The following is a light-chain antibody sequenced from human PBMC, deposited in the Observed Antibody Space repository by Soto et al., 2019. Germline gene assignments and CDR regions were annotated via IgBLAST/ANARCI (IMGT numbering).Light chain of an antibody. J-gene: IGKJ4*01. CDR1: QGVSSY. CDR2: DAS. Sequence: EIVLTQSPATLSLSPGERATLSCRASQGVSSYLAWYQQKPGQAPRLLIYDASSRATGIPARFSGSGPGTDFTRTISSLEPEDFAVYYCQQRSNWHTFGGGTKVEIK. CDR3: QQRSNWHT. V-gene: IGKV3D-11*01.